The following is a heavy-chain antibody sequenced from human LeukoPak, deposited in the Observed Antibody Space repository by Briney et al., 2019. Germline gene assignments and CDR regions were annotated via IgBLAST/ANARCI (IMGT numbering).Heavy chain of an antibody. CDR1: GFTFSSYA. Sequence: PGGSLRLSCAASGFTFSSYAMSWVRQAPGKGLEWVSAISGSGGSTYYADSVKGRFTISRDNSKNTLYLQMNSLRAEDTAVYYCAKEKTVRGVIAAAGNFDYWGQGTLVTVSS. CDR3: AKEKTVRGVIAAAGNFDY. CDR2: ISGSGGST. J-gene: IGHJ4*02. D-gene: IGHD6-13*01. V-gene: IGHV3-23*01.